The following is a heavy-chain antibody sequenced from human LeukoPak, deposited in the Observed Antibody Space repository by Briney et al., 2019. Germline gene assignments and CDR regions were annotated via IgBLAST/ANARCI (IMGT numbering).Heavy chain of an antibody. V-gene: IGHV4-59*01. CDR2: IYYSGST. D-gene: IGHD4-17*01. Sequence: SETLSLTCTVSGGSISSYYWSWIRQPPGKGLEWIGYIYYSGSTNYNPSLKSRVTLSVDTSKNQFSLKLSSVTAADTAVYYCAGAVYGDYPDYWGQGTLVTVSS. CDR3: AGAVYGDYPDY. J-gene: IGHJ4*02. CDR1: GGSISSYY.